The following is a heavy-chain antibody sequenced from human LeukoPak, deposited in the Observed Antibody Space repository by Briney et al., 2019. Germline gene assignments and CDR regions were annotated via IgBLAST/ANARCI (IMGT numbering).Heavy chain of an antibody. D-gene: IGHD3-10*01. J-gene: IGHJ4*02. CDR2: ISSSGDAI. CDR1: GFTFSSYS. V-gene: IGHV3-21*01. CDR3: ARGHSGGDY. Sequence: GGSLRLSCAASGFTFSSYSMNWARQAPGKGLEWVSFISSSGDAIYYADSVKGRFTVSRDNAKNSLYLQMNSLRAEDTAVYYCARGHSGGDYWGQGTLVTVSS.